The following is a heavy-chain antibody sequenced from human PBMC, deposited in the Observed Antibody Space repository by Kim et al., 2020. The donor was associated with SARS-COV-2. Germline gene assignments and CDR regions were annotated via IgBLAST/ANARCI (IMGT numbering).Heavy chain of an antibody. Sequence: GGSLRLSCAASGFRFSDYVMNWVRQAPGKGLEWVSGISGSGTTYYADSVKGRFTISRDNSKSTLYLQMNSLRVEDTALYYCAKRKRGDYNNYLDYWGQGTLVTVSS. D-gene: IGHD4-4*01. V-gene: IGHV3-23*01. CDR2: ISGSGTT. J-gene: IGHJ4*02. CDR3: AKRKRGDYNNYLDY. CDR1: GFRFSDYV.